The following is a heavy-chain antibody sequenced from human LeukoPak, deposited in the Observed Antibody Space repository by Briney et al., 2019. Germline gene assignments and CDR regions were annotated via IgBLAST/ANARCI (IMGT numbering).Heavy chain of an antibody. CDR1: GYSFTSYW. V-gene: IGHV5-51*01. CDR3: ARLKGRYYYYMDV. Sequence: GESLKISCEGSGYSFTSYWIGWVRQMPGKGLEWMGIIYPGDSDTRYSPSFQGQGTISADKSISTAYLQWSSLKASDTAMYYCARLKGRYYYYMDVWGKGTTVTVSS. J-gene: IGHJ6*03. CDR2: IYPGDSDT.